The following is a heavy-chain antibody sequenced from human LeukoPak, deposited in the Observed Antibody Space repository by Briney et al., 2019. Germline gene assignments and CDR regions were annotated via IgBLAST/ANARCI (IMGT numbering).Heavy chain of an antibody. V-gene: IGHV3-7*01. CDR3: ARDSITINYYDSSGYSYYYYFDY. Sequence: PGGSLRLSCAASGFTFSSYWMSWVRQAPGKGLEWVANIKQDGSEKYYVDSVKGRFTISRDNAKNSLYLQMNSLRAEDTAVYYCARDSITINYYDSSGYSYYYYFDYWGQGTLVTVSS. D-gene: IGHD3-22*01. J-gene: IGHJ4*02. CDR2: IKQDGSEK. CDR1: GFTFSSYW.